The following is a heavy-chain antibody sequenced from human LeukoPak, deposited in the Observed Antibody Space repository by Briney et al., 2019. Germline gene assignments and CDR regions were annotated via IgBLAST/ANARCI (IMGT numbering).Heavy chain of an antibody. CDR1: GFTFSSYV. CDR3: ASELRGYSFGYGD. J-gene: IGHJ4*02. V-gene: IGHV3-23*01. CDR2: ISGGGDTT. Sequence: GXLRLSCAASGFTFSSYVMSWVRQAPGKGLEWVSSISGGGDTTYYADSVKGRFTISRDNSKNTLSLQMNSLRGDDTAVYYCASELRGYSFGYGDWGQGTLVTVSS. D-gene: IGHD5-18*01.